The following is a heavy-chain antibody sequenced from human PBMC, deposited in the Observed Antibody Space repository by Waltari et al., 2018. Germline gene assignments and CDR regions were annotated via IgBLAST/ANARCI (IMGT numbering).Heavy chain of an antibody. J-gene: IGHJ4*02. V-gene: IGHV4-59*08. CDR1: GDFLSDAH. D-gene: IGHD3-22*01. CDR2: LRNTGGT. CDR3: ARLPTKYYDSTGWGFFDQ. Sequence: HVQLQESGPGLVKPSETLSPTCTVSGDFLSDAHWTWIRQAPGKGLEWIAYLRNTGGTKCTPSLQSRVTISADTSKKQFSLRLTSVTAADTAVYYCARLPTKYYDSTGWGFFDQWGQGILVTVSP.